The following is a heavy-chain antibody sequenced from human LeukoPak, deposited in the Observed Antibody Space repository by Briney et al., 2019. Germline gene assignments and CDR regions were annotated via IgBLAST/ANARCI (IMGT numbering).Heavy chain of an antibody. CDR2: IWYDGSNK. CDR1: GFTFSSYG. V-gene: IGHV3-33*06. CDR3: AKDPNCSSTSCLQPDNNWFDP. D-gene: IGHD2-2*01. J-gene: IGHJ5*02. Sequence: GGSLRLSCAASGFTFSSYGMHWVRQAPGKGLEWVAVIWYDGSNKYYADSVKGRFTISRDNSKNTLYLQMNSLRAEDTAVYYCAKDPNCSSTSCLQPDNNWFDPWGQGTLVTVSS.